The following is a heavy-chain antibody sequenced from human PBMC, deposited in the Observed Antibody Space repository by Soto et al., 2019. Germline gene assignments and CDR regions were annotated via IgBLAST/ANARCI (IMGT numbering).Heavy chain of an antibody. D-gene: IGHD3-22*01. Sequence: ASVKVSCKASGCTFSSYAISWVRQAPGQGLEWMGGIIPIFGTANYAQKFQGRVTITADESTSTAYMELSSLRSEDTAVYYCATVISGYVYYFDYWGQGTLVTVSS. CDR3: ATVISGYVYYFDY. J-gene: IGHJ4*02. CDR2: IIPIFGTA. CDR1: GCTFSSYA. V-gene: IGHV1-69*13.